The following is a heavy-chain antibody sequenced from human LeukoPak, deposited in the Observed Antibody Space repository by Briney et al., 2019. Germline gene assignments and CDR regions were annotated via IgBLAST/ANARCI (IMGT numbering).Heavy chain of an antibody. J-gene: IGHJ4*02. Sequence: SQTLSLTCAIFGDSVSGNRATWNWLRQSPSRGLEWPGRIYYRSKWYSDYAVSVKGRITINPDTSKNRFSLLLNSVTPEDTAVYFCGRAEHDWGSDYWGQGTLVTVSS. CDR1: GDSVSGNRAT. CDR3: GRAEHDWGSDY. D-gene: IGHD3-9*01. CDR2: IYYRSKWYS. V-gene: IGHV6-1*01.